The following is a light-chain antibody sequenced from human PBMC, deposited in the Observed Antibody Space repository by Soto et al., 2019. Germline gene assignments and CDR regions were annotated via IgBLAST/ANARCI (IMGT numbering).Light chain of an antibody. J-gene: IGLJ2*01. V-gene: IGLV2-14*01. CDR1: SSDVGGYNY. CDR2: DVS. Sequence: QSVLTQPASVSGSPGQSITISCTGTSSDVGGYNYVSWYQQHPGKAPKLMIYDVSNRPSGVSNRFSGSKSGNTASLTISGLQAQDDADYYCSSYTSSSTPVVFGGETQLTVL. CDR3: SSYTSSSTPVV.